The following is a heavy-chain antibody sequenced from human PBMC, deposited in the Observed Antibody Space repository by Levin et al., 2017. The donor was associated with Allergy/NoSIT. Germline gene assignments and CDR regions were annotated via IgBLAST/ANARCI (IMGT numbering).Heavy chain of an antibody. Sequence: ASVKVSCKASGYTFTGYYMHWVRQAPGQGLEWMGWINPNSGGTNYAQKFQGRVTMTRDTSISTAYMELSRLRSDDTAVYYCARELGILAYYDYGMDVWGQWTTVTVSS. CDR1: GYTFTGYY. CDR2: INPNSGGT. D-gene: IGHD7-27*01. V-gene: IGHV1-2*02. CDR3: ARELGILAYYDYGMDV. J-gene: IGHJ6*02.